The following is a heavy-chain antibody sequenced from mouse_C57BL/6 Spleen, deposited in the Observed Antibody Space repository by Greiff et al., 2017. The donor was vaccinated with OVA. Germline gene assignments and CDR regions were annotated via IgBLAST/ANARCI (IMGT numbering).Heavy chain of an antibody. D-gene: IGHD1-1*01. V-gene: IGHV1-39*01. CDR2: INPNYGTT. J-gene: IGHJ4*01. CDR1: GYSFTDYN. Sequence: EVQLQQSGPELVKPGASVKISCKASGYSFTDYNMNWVKQSNGKSLEWIGVINPNYGTTSYNQKFKGKATLTVDQSSSTAYMQLNSLTSEDSAVYYCARGVMTTVVATWDYAMDYWGQGTSVTVSS. CDR3: ARGVMTTVVATWDYAMDY.